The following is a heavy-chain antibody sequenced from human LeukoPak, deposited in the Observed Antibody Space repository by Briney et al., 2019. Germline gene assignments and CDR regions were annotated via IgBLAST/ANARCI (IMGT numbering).Heavy chain of an antibody. V-gene: IGHV1-2*02. CDR2: INPNSGGT. CDR3: ARPPRGVIITYDY. D-gene: IGHD3-10*01. CDR1: GYTFTGYY. Sequence: ASVKVSCKASGYTFTGYYMHWVRQAPGQGLEWMGWINPNSGGTNYAQKFQGRVTMTRDTSISTAYMELSRLRSDDTAVYYCARPPRGVIITYDYWGQGTLVTVSS. J-gene: IGHJ4*02.